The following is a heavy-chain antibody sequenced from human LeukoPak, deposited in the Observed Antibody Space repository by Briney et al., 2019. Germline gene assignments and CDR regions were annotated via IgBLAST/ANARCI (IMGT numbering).Heavy chain of an antibody. CDR3: AKEGGWGSGYHYGMDV. CDR1: GFTFSSYA. J-gene: IGHJ6*02. Sequence: PGGSLRLSCAASGFTFSSYAMSWVRQAPGKGLEWVSAISGSGGSTYYADSVKGRFTISRDNSKNTLYLQMNSLRAEDTAVYYCAKEGGWGSGYHYGMDVWGQGTTVTVSS. V-gene: IGHV3-23*01. D-gene: IGHD7-27*01. CDR2: ISGSGGST.